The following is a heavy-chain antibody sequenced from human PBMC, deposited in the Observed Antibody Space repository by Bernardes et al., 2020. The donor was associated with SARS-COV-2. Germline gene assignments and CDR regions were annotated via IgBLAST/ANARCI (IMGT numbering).Heavy chain of an antibody. CDR3: ARGEKRRTMIVVVTNAYYFDY. D-gene: IGHD3-22*01. CDR2: INHSGST. J-gene: IGHJ4*02. Sequence: SESLSLTCAVYGGSFSGYYWSWIRQPPGKGLEWIGEINHSGSTNYNPSLKSRVTISVDTSKNQFSLKLSSVTAADTAVYYCARGEKRRTMIVVVTNAYYFDYGGQGTLVTVSS. CDR1: GGSFSGYY. V-gene: IGHV4-34*01.